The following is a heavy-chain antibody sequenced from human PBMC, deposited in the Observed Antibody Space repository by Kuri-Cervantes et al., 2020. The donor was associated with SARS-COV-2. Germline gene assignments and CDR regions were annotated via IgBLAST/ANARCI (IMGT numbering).Heavy chain of an antibody. Sequence: GESLKISCAASGFTFSSSRMHWVRQAPGKGLVWVSRIDTEGYTDYVDSVKGRFTIFRDNAKSTLYLQMNSLRAEDTAVYYCVKVLSPHWGQGVLVTVSS. J-gene: IGHJ4*02. CDR2: IDTEGYT. D-gene: IGHD5/OR15-5a*01. CDR1: GFTFSSSR. V-gene: IGHV3-74*01. CDR3: VKVLSPH.